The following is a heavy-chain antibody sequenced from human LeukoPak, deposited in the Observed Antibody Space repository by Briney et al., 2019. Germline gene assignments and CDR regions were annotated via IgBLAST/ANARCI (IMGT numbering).Heavy chain of an antibody. V-gene: IGHV3-49*03. CDR2: IRSKAYGGTT. J-gene: IGHJ4*02. D-gene: IGHD2-8*01. CDR3: TSLSIFPGPRPLNGPDYFDY. CDR1: GFTFGDYA. Sequence: GGSLRLSCTASGFTFGDYAMSWFRQAPGKGLERVGFIRSKAYGGTTEYAASVKGRFTISRDDSKSIAYLQMNSLKTEDTAVYYCTSLSIFPGPRPLNGPDYFDYWGQGTLVTVSS.